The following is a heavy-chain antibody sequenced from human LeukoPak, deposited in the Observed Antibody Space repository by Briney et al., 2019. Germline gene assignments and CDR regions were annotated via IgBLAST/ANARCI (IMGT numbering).Heavy chain of an antibody. V-gene: IGHV1-69*05. CDR1: GGTFSSYV. CDR3: ARRKKTKYDSSGYYYHDAFDI. Sequence: SVKVSCKASGGTFSSYVISWVRQAPGQGLEWMGRIIPIFGTANYAQKFQGRVTITTDESTSTAYMELSSLRSEDTAVYYCARRKKTKYDSSGYYYHDAFDIWGQGTMVTVSS. D-gene: IGHD3-22*01. J-gene: IGHJ3*02. CDR2: IIPIFGTA.